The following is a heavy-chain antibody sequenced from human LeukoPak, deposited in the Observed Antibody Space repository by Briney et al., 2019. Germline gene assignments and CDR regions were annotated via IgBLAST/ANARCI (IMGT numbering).Heavy chain of an antibody. CDR3: ARDGEYGTGSYYRGCFDY. D-gene: IGHD3-10*01. CDR2: IHPRSGET. V-gene: IGHV1-2*02. Sequence: ASVNVSCKASGYSFTAFYIHWVRQAPGQGLEWMGWIHPRSGETNYAYKFRGRVTMTRDTSISTTYMDLGSLGPDDTAVYYCARDGEYGTGSYYRGCFDYWGQGTLVTVSS. J-gene: IGHJ4*02. CDR1: GYSFTAFY.